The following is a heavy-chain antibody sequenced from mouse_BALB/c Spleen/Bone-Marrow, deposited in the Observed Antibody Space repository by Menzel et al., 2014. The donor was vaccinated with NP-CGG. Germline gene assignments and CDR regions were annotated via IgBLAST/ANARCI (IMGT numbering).Heavy chain of an antibody. V-gene: IGHV3-2*02. CDR2: ISYSGST. D-gene: IGHD2-14*01. CDR3: ARWRYAMDY. Sequence: EVQRVESGPGLVKPSQSLSLTCTVTGYSITSDYAWNWIQQFPGNKLEWMGYISYSGSTSYIPSLKSRISITRDTSKNQFFLQLNSVTTEDTATYYCARWRYAMDYWGQGTSVTVSS. J-gene: IGHJ4*01. CDR1: GYSITSDYA.